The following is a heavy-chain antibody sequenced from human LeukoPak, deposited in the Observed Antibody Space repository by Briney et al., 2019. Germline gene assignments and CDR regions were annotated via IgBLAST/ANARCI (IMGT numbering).Heavy chain of an antibody. V-gene: IGHV3-74*01. CDR2: TNTDGSST. D-gene: IGHD6-6*01. Sequence: QAGGSLRLSCAASGFTFSSYWMHWVRQAPGKGLVWVSRTNTDGSSTSYADSVKGRFTISRDNAKNTLYLQMSSLRAEDTAVYYCARVGGTAARKHDAFDIWGQGTMVTVSS. CDR1: GFTFSSYW. J-gene: IGHJ3*02. CDR3: ARVGGTAARKHDAFDI.